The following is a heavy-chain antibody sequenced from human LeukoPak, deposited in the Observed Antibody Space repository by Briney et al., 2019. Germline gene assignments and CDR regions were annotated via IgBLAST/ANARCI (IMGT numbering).Heavy chain of an antibody. CDR1: GFTFSSYSMN. D-gene: IGHD5-18*01. CDR2: IYYSGNT. CDR3: ARHARGYTSPSTGYYSMDV. V-gene: IGHV4-39*01. Sequence: GSLRLSCAASGFTFSSYSMNWVRQPPGKGLEWIGSIYYSGNTYYNPSLKSRVTISVDTPKNQFSLKLSSVTAADTAVYYCARHARGYTSPSTGYYSMDVWGKGTSVTISS. J-gene: IGHJ6*04.